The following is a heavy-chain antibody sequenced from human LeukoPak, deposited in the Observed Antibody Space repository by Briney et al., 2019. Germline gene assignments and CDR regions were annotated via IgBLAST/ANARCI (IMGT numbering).Heavy chain of an antibody. CDR3: ARDIGDYYGSGSYWLL. D-gene: IGHD3-10*01. CDR1: AYIFIDYY. J-gene: IGHJ4*02. Sequence: TAKLSCKASAYIFIDYYIHWVRQAPGPDLEWMRWVNPHSGGTKFAQKFQGRVTMTRDTSINTAYMEVSSLRSDDTAVYYCARDIGDYYGSGSYWLLWGQGTLVTVAS. CDR2: VNPHSGGT. V-gene: IGHV1-2*02.